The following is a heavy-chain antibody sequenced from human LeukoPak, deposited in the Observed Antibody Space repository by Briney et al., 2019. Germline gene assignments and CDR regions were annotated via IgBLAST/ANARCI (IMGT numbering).Heavy chain of an antibody. CDR3: AKVGMAAPGYYFGY. D-gene: IGHD6-13*01. Sequence: GGCLRLSWAASGYTFSSDAMSWVRQAPGRGLEWVSAISDSGGSTYYADSVKGRFTISRDNSKKTLYLQMNTLRAEDTAVYYCAKVGMAAPGYYFGYWGQGTLVTVSS. J-gene: IGHJ4*02. CDR2: ISDSGGST. CDR1: GYTFSSDA. V-gene: IGHV3-23*01.